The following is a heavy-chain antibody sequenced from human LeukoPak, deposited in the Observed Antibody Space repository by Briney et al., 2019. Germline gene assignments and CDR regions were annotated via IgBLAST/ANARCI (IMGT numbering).Heavy chain of an antibody. CDR2: INPNSGGT. CDR3: ARIYSNYVGKYFQH. Sequence: ASVKVSCKASGYTFTGYYMHWVRQAPGQGPEWMGWINPNSGGTNYAQKFQGRVTMTRDTSISTAYMELSRLRSDDTAVYYCARIYSNYVGKYFQHWGQGTLVTVSS. J-gene: IGHJ1*01. V-gene: IGHV1-2*02. D-gene: IGHD4-11*01. CDR1: GYTFTGYY.